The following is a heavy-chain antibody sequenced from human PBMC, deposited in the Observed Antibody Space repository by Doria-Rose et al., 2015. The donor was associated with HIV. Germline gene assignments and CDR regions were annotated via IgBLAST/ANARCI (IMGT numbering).Heavy chain of an antibody. D-gene: IGHD3-3*01. CDR2: IYYTGTS. CDR1: GGSISSGGYY. V-gene: IGHV4-31*03. J-gene: IGHJ4*02. CDR3: ARMGSYRELDY. Sequence: QVQLQESGPGLVKPSQTLSLTCTVSGGSISSGGYYWTWIRQHPGKGLEWIGYIYYTGTSDYSPSLKSRLNMAVDTSKNQFSLKLSFVTVADTAVYYCARMGSYRELDYWGQGALVIVSA.